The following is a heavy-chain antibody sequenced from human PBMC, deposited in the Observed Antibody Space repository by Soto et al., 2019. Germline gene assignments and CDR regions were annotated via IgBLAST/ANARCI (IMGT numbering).Heavy chain of an antibody. CDR2: MSYDGNKK. Sequence: ESGGGVVQPGRSLRLSCAVSGFTLSSYGIHWVRQAPGKGLEWVAFMSYDGNKKYYADSVKGRLTISRDNSKNTLYLQMDSLRADDTAMYYCAKGLSVIQEWIIDGHWGQGTQVTVSS. J-gene: IGHJ4*02. CDR3: AKGLSVIQEWIIDGH. CDR1: GFTLSSYG. V-gene: IGHV3-30*18. D-gene: IGHD5-18*01.